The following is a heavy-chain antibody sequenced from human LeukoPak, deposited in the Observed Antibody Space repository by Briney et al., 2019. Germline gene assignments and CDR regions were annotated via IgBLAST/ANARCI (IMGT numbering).Heavy chain of an antibody. V-gene: IGHV5-51*01. D-gene: IGHD2-2*01. CDR3: TRLDCSTSCYPRDAFDI. Sequence: GESLKISCKGSGYSFTRYWIGWVRQMPGKGLEWMGIIYPRDSDTRYSPSFQGQVTISADKSINTAYLQWSSLKASDTAMYYCTRLDCSTSCYPRDAFDIWSQGTMVTVS. CDR2: IYPRDSDT. CDR1: GYSFTRYW. J-gene: IGHJ3*02.